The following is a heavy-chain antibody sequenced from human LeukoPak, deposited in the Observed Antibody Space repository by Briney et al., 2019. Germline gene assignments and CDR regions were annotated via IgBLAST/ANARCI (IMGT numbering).Heavy chain of an antibody. J-gene: IGHJ6*02. Sequence: SETLSLTCTVSGGSISSSSYYWGWIRQPPGKGLEWIGSIYYSGSTYYNPSLKSRVTMSVDTSKNQFSLKLSSVTAADTAVYYCASDQPSSSGITIFGVVNHYYGMDVWGQGTTVTVSS. CDR1: GGSISSSSYY. CDR3: ASDQPSSSGITIFGVVNHYYGMDV. V-gene: IGHV4-39*01. CDR2: IYYSGST. D-gene: IGHD3-3*01.